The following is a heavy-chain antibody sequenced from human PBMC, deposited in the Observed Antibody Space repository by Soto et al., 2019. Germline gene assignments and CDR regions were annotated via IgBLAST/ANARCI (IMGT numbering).Heavy chain of an antibody. D-gene: IGHD2-8*01. J-gene: IGHJ1*01. V-gene: IGHV1-3*01. CDR2: INAGNGNT. Sequence: ASVKVSCKASGYAFTIDVMHWVRQAPGQRLEWMGWINAGNGNTKYSQNFQGRVTITRDTSASTAYMEVSSLRSEDTAVYYCARGITSGHPQYFQHWGQGTLVTVSS. CDR3: ARGITSGHPQYFQH. CDR1: GYAFTIDV.